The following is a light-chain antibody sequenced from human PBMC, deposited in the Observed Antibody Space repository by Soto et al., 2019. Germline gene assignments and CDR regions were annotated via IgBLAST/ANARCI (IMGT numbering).Light chain of an antibody. J-gene: IGLJ3*02. Sequence: QSVLTQPPSASGSPGQRVTISCSGSSSNIGSNTVNWYQQFPGTAPRRLIYTDDHRPSGVPDRFSGSKSGTSASLAISALQSEDEADYYCAAWDDSLNGVVFGGGTKLTVL. V-gene: IGLV1-44*01. CDR3: AAWDDSLNGVV. CDR1: SSNIGSNT. CDR2: TDD.